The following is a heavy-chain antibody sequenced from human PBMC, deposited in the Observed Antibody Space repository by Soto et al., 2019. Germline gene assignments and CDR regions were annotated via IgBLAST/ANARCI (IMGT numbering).Heavy chain of an antibody. D-gene: IGHD3-10*01. Sequence: SETLSITCGVYGGSFSGYFCTWIRQPPGKGLEWIGEINHSGSTNYNPSLKSRVTTSVDTSKNQFSLKLRSVTAADTAVYYCARGRYGSGSYRLHYYYVLAFCGQGSTVRVYS. CDR1: GGSFSGYF. V-gene: IGHV4-34*01. CDR2: INHSGST. CDR3: ARGRYGSGSYRLHYYYVLAF. J-gene: IGHJ6*02.